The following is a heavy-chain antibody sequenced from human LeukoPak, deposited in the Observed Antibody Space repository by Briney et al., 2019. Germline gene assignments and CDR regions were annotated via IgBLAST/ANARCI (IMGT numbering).Heavy chain of an antibody. Sequence: TGGSLRLSCAASGFTFSNYAMSWLRQAPGKGLEWVSSISSSSSYIYYADSVKGRFTISRDNAKNSLYLQMNSLRAEDTAVYYCARDVPAYCGGDCYFNAFDIWGQGTMVTVSS. CDR1: GFTFSNYA. J-gene: IGHJ3*02. CDR2: ISSSSSYI. CDR3: ARDVPAYCGGDCYFNAFDI. V-gene: IGHV3-21*01. D-gene: IGHD2-21*02.